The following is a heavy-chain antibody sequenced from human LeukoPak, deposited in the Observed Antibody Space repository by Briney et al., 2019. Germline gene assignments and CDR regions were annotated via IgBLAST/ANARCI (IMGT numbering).Heavy chain of an antibody. CDR3: ASLTPGGPFGF. CDR2: IHYSGNT. V-gene: IGHV4-59*01. D-gene: IGHD3-16*01. J-gene: IGHJ4*02. CDR1: DGSISSYY. Sequence: SETLSLTCTVSDGSISSYYWTWIREPAGKGLEYIGYIHYSGNTNYNPSLKSRVTTSVDTSKNQVSLKLSSVTAADTAVYYCASLTPGGPFGFWGQGTLVTVSS.